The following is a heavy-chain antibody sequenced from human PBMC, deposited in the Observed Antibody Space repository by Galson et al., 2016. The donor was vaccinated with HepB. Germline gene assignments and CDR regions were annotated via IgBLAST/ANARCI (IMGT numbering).Heavy chain of an antibody. J-gene: IGHJ4*02. CDR2: NNPHTGAT. CDR3: AAQPRRVIHKGYFDL. V-gene: IGHV1-18*01. Sequence: SVKVSCKASGYTYYKIGITWFRHAPGQGLEWLGTNNPHTGATDYAQSFRGRVAMTEDADTRTAYLELRNLRLDETALYYCAAQPRRVIHKGYFDLWGQGTLVTVSS. CDR1: GYTYYKIG. D-gene: IGHD2-2*01.